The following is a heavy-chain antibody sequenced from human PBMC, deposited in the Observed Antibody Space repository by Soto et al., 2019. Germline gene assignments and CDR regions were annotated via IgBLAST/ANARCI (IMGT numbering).Heavy chain of an antibody. J-gene: IGHJ6*02. Sequence: SETLSLTCAVSGGSISGSNWWRSIHQPPGKGLEWIGEIYYSGSTNYNPSLKSRVTISVDTAKNQFSLKLSSVTAADTAVYYCARAARHVWGTYGMDVWGQGTTVTVSS. V-gene: IGHV4-4*02. CDR3: ARAARHVWGTYGMDV. CDR1: GGSISGSNW. D-gene: IGHD3-16*01. CDR2: IYYSGST.